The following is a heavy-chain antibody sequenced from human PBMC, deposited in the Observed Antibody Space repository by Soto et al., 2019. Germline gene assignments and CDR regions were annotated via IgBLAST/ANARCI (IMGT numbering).Heavy chain of an antibody. D-gene: IGHD5-18*01. J-gene: IGHJ6*02. CDR1: GYTFTSYG. CDR3: ARSAGGDTAMGPYYYYYGMDV. CDR2: ISAYNGNT. Sequence: ASVKVSCKASGYTFTSYGISWVRQAPGQGLEWMGWISAYNGNTNYAQKLQGRVTMTTDTSTSTAYMELRSLRSDDTAVYYCARSAGGDTAMGPYYYYYGMDVWGHGTTVTVSS. V-gene: IGHV1-18*04.